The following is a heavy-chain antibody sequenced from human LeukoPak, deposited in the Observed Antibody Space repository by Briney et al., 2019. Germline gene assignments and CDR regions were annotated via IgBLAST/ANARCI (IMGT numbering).Heavy chain of an antibody. Sequence: ASVKVSCKASGYTFTGYYMHWVRQAPGQGLEWMGWINPNSGGTNYAQKFQGRVTMTRDTSIRTAYMELSRLRSDDTAVYYCARERYLAGRYDSSGYYYIWGQGTLVTVSS. V-gene: IGHV1-2*02. J-gene: IGHJ4*02. CDR3: ARERYLAGRYDSSGYYYI. CDR2: INPNSGGT. D-gene: IGHD3-22*01. CDR1: GYTFTGYY.